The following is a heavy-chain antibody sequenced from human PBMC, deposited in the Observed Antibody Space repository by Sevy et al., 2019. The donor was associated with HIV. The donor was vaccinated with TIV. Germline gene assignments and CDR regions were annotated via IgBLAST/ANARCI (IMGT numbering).Heavy chain of an antibody. CDR1: GFTLSSYW. V-gene: IGHV3-7*01. J-gene: IGHJ4*02. Sequence: GGSLRLSCAASGFTLSSYWMSWVRQAPGKGLEWAANINQDGSQKYYVDSVKGRFTVSRDTAKNSLYLQMNSLRAEDTAVYYCARAIAAAASYWGQGTLVTVSS. CDR3: ARAIAAAASY. CDR2: INQDGSQK. D-gene: IGHD6-25*01.